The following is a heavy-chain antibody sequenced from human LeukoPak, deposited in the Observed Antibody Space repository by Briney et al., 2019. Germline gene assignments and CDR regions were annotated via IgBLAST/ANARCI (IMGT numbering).Heavy chain of an antibody. Sequence: GGSLRLSCAASGFTFSSYGMHWVRQAPGKGLEWVAVISYDGSNKYYADSVKGRFTISRDNSKNTLYLQINSLRAEDTAVYYCASGSLGYYYGMDVWGKGTTVTVSS. CDR2: ISYDGSNK. CDR3: ASGSLGYYYGMDV. D-gene: IGHD3-10*01. J-gene: IGHJ6*04. V-gene: IGHV3-30*03. CDR1: GFTFSSYG.